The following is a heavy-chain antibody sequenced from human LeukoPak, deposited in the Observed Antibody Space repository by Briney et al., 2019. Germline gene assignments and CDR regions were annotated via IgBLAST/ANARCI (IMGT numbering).Heavy chain of an antibody. D-gene: IGHD1-1*01. Sequence: GESLKISCQGSVYDFTTYCIGWVGQMPGKGLEWMGLVDPDDSDTDYGPSFQGDMTMSVEKSTTTAYSQWRSLKASDTAMYYCAVHKRRAGSRRNFLSWSAPWGQGTPVTVPS. J-gene: IGHJ5*02. CDR2: VDPDDSDT. CDR1: VYDFTTYC. V-gene: IGHV5-10-1*01. CDR3: AVHKRRAGSRRNFLSWSAP.